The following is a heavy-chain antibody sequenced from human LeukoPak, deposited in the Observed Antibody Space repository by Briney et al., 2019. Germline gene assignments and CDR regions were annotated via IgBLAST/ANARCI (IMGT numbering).Heavy chain of an antibody. J-gene: IGHJ4*02. CDR2: INTYNGNT. CDR1: GYTFTNYG. D-gene: IGHD1-26*01. V-gene: IGHV1-18*01. CDR3: ARDLVDGVGAPGAY. Sequence: ASVKVSCKASGYTFTNYGITCMRQAPGQGLERGWGINTYNGNTNSAQKLQGRVTMTTDTSTSTAYMELRSLRSDDTAVFYCARDLVDGVGAPGAYWGQGALVTVSS.